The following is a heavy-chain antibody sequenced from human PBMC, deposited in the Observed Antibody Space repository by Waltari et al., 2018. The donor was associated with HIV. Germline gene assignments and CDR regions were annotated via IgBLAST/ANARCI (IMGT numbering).Heavy chain of an antibody. CDR2: IKSKTDGGTT. D-gene: IGHD6-13*01. CDR3: TTESTPGISSWYYYYYGMDV. Sequence: EVQLVESGGGLVKPGGSLRLSCAASGFTFSNAWMSWVRQAPGKGLEWVGRIKSKTDGGTTDYAAPVKGRFTISRDDSKNTLYLQMNSLKTEDTAVYYCTTESTPGISSWYYYYYGMDVWGQGTTVTVSS. V-gene: IGHV3-15*01. J-gene: IGHJ6*02. CDR1: GFTFSNAW.